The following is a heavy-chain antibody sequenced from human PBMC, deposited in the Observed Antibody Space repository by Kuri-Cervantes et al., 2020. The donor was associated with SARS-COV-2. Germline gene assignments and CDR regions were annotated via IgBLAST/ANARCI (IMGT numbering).Heavy chain of an antibody. D-gene: IGHD3-10*01. Sequence: ASVKVSCKASGYTFTNYGISWVRQAPGQGLEWMGWISAYNGNTNYEQKLQGRVTMTTDTSTSTAYMELSSLRSEDTAVYYCARGRGYYGFPMDVWGQGTTVTVSS. CDR3: ARGRGYYGFPMDV. CDR2: ISAYNGNT. V-gene: IGHV1-18*01. CDR1: GYTFTNYG. J-gene: IGHJ6*02.